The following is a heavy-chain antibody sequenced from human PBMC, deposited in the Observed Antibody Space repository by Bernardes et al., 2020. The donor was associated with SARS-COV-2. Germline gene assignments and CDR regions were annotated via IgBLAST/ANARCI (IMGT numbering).Heavy chain of an antibody. CDR3: VRAGTTKRNAMDV. Sequence: GGSLRLSRAASGLTLSSHWMHWVRQAPGKGLVWVSRINSDGSRTDYADSVKDRFTISRDNAKKTVYLQMNTLRGDDTAVYYCVRAGTTKRNAMDVWGQGTTVTVSS. CDR1: GLTLSSHW. D-gene: IGHD2-8*01. V-gene: IGHV3-74*01. CDR2: INSDGSRT. J-gene: IGHJ6*02.